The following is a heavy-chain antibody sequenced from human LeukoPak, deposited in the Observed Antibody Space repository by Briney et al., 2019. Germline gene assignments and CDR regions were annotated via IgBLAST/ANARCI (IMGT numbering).Heavy chain of an antibody. CDR3: ARHAEMATRDSYYYYYYMDV. CDR2: IYPGDSDT. V-gene: IGHV5-51*01. CDR1: GYSFTSYW. Sequence: GESLKTSCKGSGYSFTSYWIGWVRQMPGKGLEWMGIIYPGDSDTRYSPSFQGQVTISADKSISTAYLQWSSLKASDTAMYYCARHAEMATRDSYYYYYYMDVWGKGTTVTVSS. D-gene: IGHD5-24*01. J-gene: IGHJ6*03.